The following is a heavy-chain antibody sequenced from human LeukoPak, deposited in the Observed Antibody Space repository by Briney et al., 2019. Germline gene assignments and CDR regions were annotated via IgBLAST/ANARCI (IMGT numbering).Heavy chain of an antibody. CDR1: GFTFGSHW. D-gene: IGHD2-2*01. J-gene: IGHJ6*02. V-gene: IGHV3-53*05. Sequence: GGSLRLSCAASGFTFGSHWMHWVRQEPGKGLEWVSVIYSGGSSYYADSVKGRFTISRDNSKNTVYLQMNSLRSDDTAVYYCATDPGETVPAAKGPRGDYCYGMDVWGQGTTVTVSS. CDR2: IYSGGSS. CDR3: ATDPGETVPAAKGPRGDYCYGMDV.